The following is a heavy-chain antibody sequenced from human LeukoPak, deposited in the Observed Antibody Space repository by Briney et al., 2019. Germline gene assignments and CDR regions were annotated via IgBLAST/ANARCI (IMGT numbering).Heavy chain of an antibody. CDR2: ISGSGGST. Sequence: GGSLRPSCAASGFTFSSYAMSWVRQAPGKGLEWASAISGSGGSTYYADSVKGRFTISRDNSKNTLYLQMNSLRAEDTAVYYCAKGQQNWYYYYMDVWGKGTTVTVSS. V-gene: IGHV3-23*01. J-gene: IGHJ6*03. CDR3: AKGQQNWYYYYMDV. CDR1: GFTFSSYA. D-gene: IGHD1-1*01.